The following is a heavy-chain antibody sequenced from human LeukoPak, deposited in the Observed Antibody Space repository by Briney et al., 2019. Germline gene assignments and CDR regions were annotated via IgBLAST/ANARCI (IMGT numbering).Heavy chain of an antibody. V-gene: IGHV3-53*04. J-gene: IGHJ4*02. CDR3: ARSQVGAPFDY. Sequence: GRSLRLSCAASGFTVSSNYMSWVRQAPGKGLEWVSVIYSGGSTYYADSVKGRFTISRHNSKNTLYLQMNSLRAEDTAVYYCARSQVGAPFDYWGQGTLVTVSS. CDR1: GFTVSSNY. D-gene: IGHD1-26*01. CDR2: IYSGGST.